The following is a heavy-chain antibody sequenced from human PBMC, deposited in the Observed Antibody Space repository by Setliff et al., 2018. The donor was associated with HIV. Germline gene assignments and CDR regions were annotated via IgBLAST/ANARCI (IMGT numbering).Heavy chain of an antibody. CDR2: ISYSGTT. D-gene: IGHD2-15*01. CDR3: ARDPYCSGDGCFRYYQH. Sequence: SETLSLTCTVSGGSISHYYWNWIRQSPGKGLEWIWFISYSGTTNYNPSLESRVTISIDTSKNQFSLKLSSVTAADTAVYFCARDPYCSGDGCFRYYQHWGRGTLVTVSS. J-gene: IGHJ1*01. CDR1: GGSISHYY. V-gene: IGHV4-59*12.